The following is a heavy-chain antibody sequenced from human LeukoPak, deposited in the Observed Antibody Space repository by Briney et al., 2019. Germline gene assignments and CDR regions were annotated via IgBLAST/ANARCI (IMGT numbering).Heavy chain of an antibody. CDR1: GFTFDDYA. CDR2: ISWNSGSI. D-gene: IGHD1-26*01. Sequence: GGSLRLFCAASGFTFDDYAMHWVRQAPGKGLEWVSGISWNSGSIGYADSVKGRFTISRDNAKKSLYLQMNSLRVEDTGVYYCASWGEGALDNWGQGTLVTVSS. V-gene: IGHV3-9*01. CDR3: ASWGEGALDN. J-gene: IGHJ4*02.